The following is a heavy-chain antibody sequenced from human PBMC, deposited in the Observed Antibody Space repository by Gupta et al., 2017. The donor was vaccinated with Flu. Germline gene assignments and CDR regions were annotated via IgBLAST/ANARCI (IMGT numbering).Heavy chain of an antibody. CDR1: GFTFSNYA. CDR2: ISGSSTTT. J-gene: IGHJ4*02. D-gene: IGHD3-22*01. Sequence: EVQLLESGGGLVRPGGSLRLSCAASGFTFSNYAMSWVRQVPGKGLEWVSTISGSSTTTFYADSVKGRFAISRDNSKNTLYLQMNSLRAEDTAVYYCAKARFTIVVLDSWGQGTLVTVSS. V-gene: IGHV3-23*01. CDR3: AKARFTIVVLDS.